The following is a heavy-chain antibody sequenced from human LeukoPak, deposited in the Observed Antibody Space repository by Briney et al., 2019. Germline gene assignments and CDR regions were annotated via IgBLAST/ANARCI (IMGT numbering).Heavy chain of an antibody. CDR1: GFTFSSYA. Sequence: GGSLRLSCAASGFTFSSYAMSWVRQAPGKGLEWVSAISGSGGSTYYADSVKGRFTISGDNSKNTLYLQMNSLRAEDTAAYYCAKEGGSYCSSTSCYPYYFDYWGQGTLVTVSS. J-gene: IGHJ4*02. CDR3: AKEGGSYCSSTSCYPYYFDY. V-gene: IGHV3-23*01. D-gene: IGHD2-2*01. CDR2: ISGSGGST.